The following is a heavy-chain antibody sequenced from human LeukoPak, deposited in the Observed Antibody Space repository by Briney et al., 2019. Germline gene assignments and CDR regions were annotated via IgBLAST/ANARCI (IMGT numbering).Heavy chain of an antibody. Sequence: SETLSLTCTVSGGSISSGDYYWSWIRQPPGKGLEWIGYVYQSGTAYYNPSLKTRVNISVDTSRNQISLNLNSVTAADTAVYYCARETVPHYCDYWGQGTLVTVSS. CDR1: GGSISSGDYY. V-gene: IGHV4-31*03. J-gene: IGHJ4*02. CDR3: ARETVPHYCDY. CDR2: VYQSGTA. D-gene: IGHD1-1*01.